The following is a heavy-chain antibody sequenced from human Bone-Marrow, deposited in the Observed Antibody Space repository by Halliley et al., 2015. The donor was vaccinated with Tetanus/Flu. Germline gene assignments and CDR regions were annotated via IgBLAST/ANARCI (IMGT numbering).Heavy chain of an antibody. D-gene: IGHD5-18*01. CDR2: ISSDKTYI. Sequence: SLRLSCGASGLIFSDYTLNWVRQAPGTGLEWVSSISSDKTYIYYADSVKGRFTISRDNAENSLYLQMSNLRVEDTAIYYCAKYHTLMGYDSWGQGTLVTVSS. J-gene: IGHJ4*02. V-gene: IGHV3-21*01. CDR3: AKYHTLMGYDS. CDR1: GLIFSDYT.